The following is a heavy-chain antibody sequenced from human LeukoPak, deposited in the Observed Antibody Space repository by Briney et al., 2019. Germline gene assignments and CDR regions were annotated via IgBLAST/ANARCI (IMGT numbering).Heavy chain of an antibody. CDR3: ASGTIVGARGADN. D-gene: IGHD1-26*01. V-gene: IGHV3-21*01. Sequence: GGSLRLSCAASGFTFGTCSMKWVRQAPGKALEWVSSISGSSYHIYYADSVKGRFTISRDNATNLLYLQMNSLRAEDTAVYYCASGTIVGARGADNWGQGTLVTVSS. J-gene: IGHJ4*02. CDR2: ISGSSYHI. CDR1: GFTFGTCS.